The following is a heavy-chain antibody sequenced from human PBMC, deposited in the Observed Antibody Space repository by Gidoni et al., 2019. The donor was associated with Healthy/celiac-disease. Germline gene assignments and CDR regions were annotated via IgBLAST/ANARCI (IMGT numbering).Heavy chain of an antibody. CDR1: GYNFTTSW. J-gene: IGHJ2*01. D-gene: IGHD3-22*01. V-gene: IGHV5-51*01. CDR2: IYPGDSDT. CDR3: ARTFYDSSGYFQYWYFDL. Sequence: EVQLVQSGAEVKKPGESLKISCKGSGYNFTTSWLGWVRQLPGKGLEWMGIIYPGDSDTRYSPSFQGQVTISADKSISTGYLQWSSLKASDTAIYYCARTFYDSSGYFQYWYFDLWGRGTLVTVSS.